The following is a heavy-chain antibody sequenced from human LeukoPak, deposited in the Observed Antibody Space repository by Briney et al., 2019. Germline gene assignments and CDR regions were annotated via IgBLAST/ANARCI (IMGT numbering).Heavy chain of an antibody. CDR3: ARGLVRGGPVAFDI. CDR1: GGSISSSSYY. CDR2: IYYSGST. D-gene: IGHD3-10*01. J-gene: IGHJ3*02. V-gene: IGHV4-39*01. Sequence: SETLSLTCTVSGGSISSSSYYWGWIRQPPGKGLEWIGSIYYSGSTYYNPSLKSRVTISVDTSKSQFSLKLSSVTAADTAVYYCARGLVRGGPVAFDIWGQGTMVTVSS.